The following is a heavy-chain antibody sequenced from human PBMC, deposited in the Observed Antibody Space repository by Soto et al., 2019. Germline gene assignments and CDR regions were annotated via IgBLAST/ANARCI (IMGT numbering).Heavy chain of an antibody. CDR1: GGSISSGDYY. Sequence: SGTLSLTCTVSGGSISSGDYYWSWIRQPPGKGLEWIGYIYYSGSTYYNPSLKSRVTISVDTSKNQFSLKLSSVTAADTAVYYCARSSLLAGGNWFDPWGQGTLVTVSS. D-gene: IGHD2-2*01. CDR2: IYYSGST. V-gene: IGHV4-30-4*01. J-gene: IGHJ5*02. CDR3: ARSSLLAGGNWFDP.